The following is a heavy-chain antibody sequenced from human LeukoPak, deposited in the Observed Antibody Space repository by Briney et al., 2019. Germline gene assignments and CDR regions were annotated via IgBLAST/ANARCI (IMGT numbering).Heavy chain of an antibody. CDR2: ISYDGINK. J-gene: IGHJ6*03. CDR1: GFTFSNYV. CDR3: ARSPTYYYRDV. Sequence: AESLRLSCEASGFTFSNYVIHWVRQAPGKGLEWLAVISYDGINKYYADSVKGRFTISRDHSKTPVDLQMHSLGGADTAVYYCARSPTYYYRDVWGKGTTVSVSS. V-gene: IGHV3-30-3*01.